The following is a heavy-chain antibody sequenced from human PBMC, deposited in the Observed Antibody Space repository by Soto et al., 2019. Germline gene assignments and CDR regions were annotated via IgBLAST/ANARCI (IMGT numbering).Heavy chain of an antibody. CDR3: AGGRIVVVGSRAYYGMDV. Sequence: QVHLLLQSGAEVKKPGSSVKVSCKASGGTPSNSAISWVRQAPGQGVEWMGGSIPVFGRVKYAQNFQGRVTITADESTNTAYMELSSLRPEDTAVYDCAGGRIVVVGSRAYYGMDVWGQGTTVTVSS. CDR2: SIPVFGRV. D-gene: IGHD3-22*01. V-gene: IGHV1-69*01. J-gene: IGHJ6*02. CDR1: GGTPSNSA.